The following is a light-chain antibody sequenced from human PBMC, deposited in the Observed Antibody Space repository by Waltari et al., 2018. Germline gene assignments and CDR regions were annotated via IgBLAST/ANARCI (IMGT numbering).Light chain of an antibody. CDR2: AAS. CDR3: QQSYSTPLFT. J-gene: IGKJ3*01. CDR1: QSISSY. Sequence: DIKMTQSPSSLSASVGDRVTITCRASQSISSYLNWYHQKPGKAPKLLIYAASSLQSGVPSRFSGSGSGTDFTLTISSLQPEDFATYYCQQSYSTPLFTFGPGTKVDIK. V-gene: IGKV1-39*01.